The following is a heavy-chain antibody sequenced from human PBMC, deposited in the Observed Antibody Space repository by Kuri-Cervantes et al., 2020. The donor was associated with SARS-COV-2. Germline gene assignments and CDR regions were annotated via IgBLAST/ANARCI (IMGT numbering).Heavy chain of an antibody. Sequence: GESLKISCAASGFSLSRYTMNWVRQAPGKALEWVGFIRSKAYGGTTEYAASVKGRFTISRDDSKSIAYLQMNSLKTEDTAVYYCTTATYYDFWSGYYWSNVKDAFDIWGQGTMVTVSS. CDR2: IRSKAYGGTT. D-gene: IGHD3-3*01. CDR1: GFSLSRYT. CDR3: TTATYYDFWSGYYWSNVKDAFDI. V-gene: IGHV3-49*04. J-gene: IGHJ3*02.